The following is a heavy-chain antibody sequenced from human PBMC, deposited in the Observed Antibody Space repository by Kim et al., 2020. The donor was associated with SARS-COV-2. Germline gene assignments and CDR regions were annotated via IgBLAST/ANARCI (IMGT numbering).Heavy chain of an antibody. J-gene: IGHJ4*02. V-gene: IGHV4-31*03. Sequence: SETLSLTCTVSGGSISSETYYWSWVRQHPGKGLEWIGYIFYSGSTYYNPSLKSRVTMSADTSKNQFSLRLSSATAADTAVYYCARLRGYSYGSGHSLDYWGQGTLVTVSS. D-gene: IGHD5-18*01. CDR2: IFYSGST. CDR1: GGSISSETYY. CDR3: ARLRGYSYGSGHSLDY.